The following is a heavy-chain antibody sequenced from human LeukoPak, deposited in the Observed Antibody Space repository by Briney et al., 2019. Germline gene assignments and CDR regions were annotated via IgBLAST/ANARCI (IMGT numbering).Heavy chain of an antibody. D-gene: IGHD6-6*01. CDR3: AREYSSSSGRRAFDF. Sequence: KPSETLSLTCTVSGVSISSYYWNWIRQPPGKGLEWIGYIYYSGSTNYNPSLKSRVTTLVDTSKNQFSLRLSSVTAADTAVYYCAREYSSSSGRRAFDFWGQGTMVTVSS. CDR2: IYYSGST. CDR1: GVSISSYY. V-gene: IGHV4-59*08. J-gene: IGHJ3*01.